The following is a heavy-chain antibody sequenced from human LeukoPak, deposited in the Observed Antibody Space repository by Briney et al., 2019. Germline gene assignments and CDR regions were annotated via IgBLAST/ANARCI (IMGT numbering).Heavy chain of an antibody. Sequence: SETLSLTCTVSGGSISSSSYYWGWIRQPPGKGLEWIGSIYYSGSTYHNPSLKSRVTISVDTSKNQFSLKLSSVTAADTAVYYCASGPGGYYPYYYYYMDVWGKGTTVTVSS. J-gene: IGHJ6*03. CDR2: IYYSGST. CDR1: GGSISSSSYY. D-gene: IGHD3-3*01. V-gene: IGHV4-39*01. CDR3: ASGPGGYYPYYYYYMDV.